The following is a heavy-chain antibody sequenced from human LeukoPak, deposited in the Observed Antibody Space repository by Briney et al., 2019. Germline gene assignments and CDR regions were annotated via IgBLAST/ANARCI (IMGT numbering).Heavy chain of an antibody. V-gene: IGHV3-20*04. CDR1: GFTFSSFA. CDR2: INWSGGST. D-gene: IGHD2-2*01. CDR3: ARAPITSPFYFDY. J-gene: IGHJ4*02. Sequence: GGSLRLSCAASGFTFSSFAMSWVRQAPGKGLEWVSGINWSGGSTGYADPLRGRFTISRDNAKNSLYLQMDSLRAEDTALYYCARAPITSPFYFDYWGQGTLVTVSS.